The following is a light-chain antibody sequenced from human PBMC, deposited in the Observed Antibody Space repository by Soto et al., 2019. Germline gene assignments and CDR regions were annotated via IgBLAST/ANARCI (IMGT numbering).Light chain of an antibody. CDR2: DAS. CDR3: QQYVSSPAT. J-gene: IGKJ1*01. V-gene: IGKV3-11*01. CDR1: QSVSSY. Sequence: EIVLTQSPATLSLSPGERATLSCRASQSVSSYLAWYQQKPGQAPRLLIYDASNRATGIPARFSGSGSGTDFTLTISSLEPEDFAVYYCQQYVSSPATFGQGTRA.